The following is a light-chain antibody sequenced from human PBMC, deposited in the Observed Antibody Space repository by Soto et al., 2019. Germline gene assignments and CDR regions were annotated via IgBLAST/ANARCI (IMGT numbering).Light chain of an antibody. Sequence: QSALAQPASVSGSPGQSITISCTGTSSDVGAYNYVSWYHQHHPGKAPELIIYDVTDRPSGVSTRFSGSKSGNTASLTISGHQAEEEGDYYCSSYTTIKTVIFGGGTKVTVL. CDR1: SSDVGAYNY. CDR2: DVT. J-gene: IGLJ2*01. V-gene: IGLV2-14*01. CDR3: SSYTTIKTVI.